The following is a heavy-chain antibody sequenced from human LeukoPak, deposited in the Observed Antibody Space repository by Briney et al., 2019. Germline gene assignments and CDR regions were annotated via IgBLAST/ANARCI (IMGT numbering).Heavy chain of an antibody. Sequence: SETLSLTCAVYSGSFSGYYWSWIRQPPGKGLEWIGEINHSGSTNYNPSLKSRVTISVDTSKNQFSLKLSSVTTADTAVYYCARGLRRLGYNWFDPWGQGTLVTVSS. V-gene: IGHV4-34*01. D-gene: IGHD6-19*01. CDR1: SGSFSGYY. CDR3: ARGLRRLGYNWFDP. CDR2: INHSGST. J-gene: IGHJ5*02.